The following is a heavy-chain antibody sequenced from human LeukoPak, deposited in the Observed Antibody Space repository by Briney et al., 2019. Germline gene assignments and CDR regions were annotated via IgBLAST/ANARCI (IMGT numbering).Heavy chain of an antibody. V-gene: IGHV1-18*01. CDR2: ISAYNGNT. J-gene: IGHJ4*02. CDR3: ARGQGMYYYDSSGYDNYFDY. CDR1: GYTFTSYG. Sequence: ASVKVSCKASGYTFTSYGISWVRQAPGQGLEWMGWISAYNGNTNHAQKLQGRVTMTTDTSTSTAYMELRSLRSDDTAVYYCARGQGMYYYDSSGYDNYFDYWGQGTLVTVSS. D-gene: IGHD3-22*01.